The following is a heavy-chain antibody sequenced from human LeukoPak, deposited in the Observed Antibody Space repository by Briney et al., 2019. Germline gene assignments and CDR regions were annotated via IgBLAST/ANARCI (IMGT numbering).Heavy chain of an antibody. V-gene: IGHV3-7*01. Sequence: GGSLRLSCAASGFTFSSYWMNWARQAPGKGLEWVASINHNGNVNYYVDSVKGRFTISRDNAKNSLYLQMNSLRAEDTAVYYCARAGIAAAGNLYWGQGTLVTVSS. CDR1: GFTFSSYW. CDR3: ARAGIAAAGNLY. D-gene: IGHD6-13*01. CDR2: INHNGNVN. J-gene: IGHJ4*02.